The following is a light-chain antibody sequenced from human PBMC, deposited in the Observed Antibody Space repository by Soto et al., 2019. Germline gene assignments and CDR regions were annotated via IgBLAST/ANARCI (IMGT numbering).Light chain of an antibody. CDR3: QQLNSYVFA. CDR1: QDVSRY. V-gene: IGKV1-9*01. J-gene: IGKJ3*01. CDR2: AAS. Sequence: DIQLTQSPSFLSASVGDRITITCRASQDVSRYLAWYQQKPGKAPNLLIYAASTFRSGVPSRFSGSGSETEFTLTISSQPPEDFATYYCQQLNSYVFAFGPGTKVDIK.